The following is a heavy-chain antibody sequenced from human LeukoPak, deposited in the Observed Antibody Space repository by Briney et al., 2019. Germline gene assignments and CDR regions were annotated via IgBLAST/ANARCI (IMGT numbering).Heavy chain of an antibody. D-gene: IGHD3-10*01. CDR3: ARSELGYNYYYMDV. CDR2: IKQDGSEK. J-gene: IGHJ6*03. Sequence: GGSLRLSCAASGFTFSSYWMSWVRQAPGRGVEWVANIKQDGSEKFYVDSEKGRFTISRDNAKNSLYLQMNSLRAEDTAVYYCARSELGYNYYYMDVWGKGATVTISS. CDR1: GFTFSSYW. V-gene: IGHV3-7*01.